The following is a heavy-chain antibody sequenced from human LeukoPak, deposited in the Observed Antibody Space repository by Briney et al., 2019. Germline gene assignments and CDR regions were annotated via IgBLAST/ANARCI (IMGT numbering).Heavy chain of an antibody. D-gene: IGHD4-23*01. J-gene: IGHJ4*02. CDR2: IYYSGST. CDR1: GGSISSSNYY. V-gene: IGHV4-39*01. Sequence: KASETLSLTCTVSGGSISSSNYYWGWIRQPPGKGLEWIGSIYYSGSTYYNPSLKSRVTISVDTSKNQFSLKLSSVTAADTAVYYCARGMTTVVPKFDYWGQGTLVTVSS. CDR3: ARGMTTVVPKFDY.